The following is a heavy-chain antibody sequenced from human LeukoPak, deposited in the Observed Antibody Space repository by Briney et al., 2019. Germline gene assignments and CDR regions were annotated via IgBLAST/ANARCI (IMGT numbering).Heavy chain of an antibody. D-gene: IGHD3-16*02. Sequence: PSETLSLTCAVYGGSFSGYYWSWIRQPPGKGLEWIGEINHSGNTNYNPSLKSRVTISVDTSKNQFSLKLSSVTAADTAVYYCARGNYYVWGSYRYGFDPWGQGTLVTVSS. CDR2: INHSGNT. CDR1: GGSFSGYY. V-gene: IGHV4-34*01. CDR3: ARGNYYVWGSYRYGFDP. J-gene: IGHJ5*02.